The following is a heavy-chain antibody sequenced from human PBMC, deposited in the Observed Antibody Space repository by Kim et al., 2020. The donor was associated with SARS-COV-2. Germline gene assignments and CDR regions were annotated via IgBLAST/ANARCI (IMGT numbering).Heavy chain of an antibody. V-gene: IGHV4-31*02. CDR3: ARNIGITRIGVVTGWFDP. Sequence: TSRVTISVDTSKNQFSLKLSSVTAADTAVYYCARNIGITRIGVVTGWFDPWGQGTLVTVSS. J-gene: IGHJ5*02. D-gene: IGHD3-22*01.